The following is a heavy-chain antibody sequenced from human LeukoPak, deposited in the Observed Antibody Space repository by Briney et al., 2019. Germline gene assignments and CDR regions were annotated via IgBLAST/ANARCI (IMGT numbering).Heavy chain of an antibody. CDR2: IYNSGST. J-gene: IGHJ6*02. V-gene: IGHV4-59*01. CDR1: GDSISRYY. D-gene: IGHD6-13*01. Sequence: SETLSLTCIVSGDSISRYYWTWIRQPPGKGLEWIGYIYNSGSTNYNPSLKSRVTISVDTSKNQFSPKLSSVTAADTAVYYCARAPIAASDFSHFGMDVWGRGTTVTVSS. CDR3: ARAPIAASDFSHFGMDV.